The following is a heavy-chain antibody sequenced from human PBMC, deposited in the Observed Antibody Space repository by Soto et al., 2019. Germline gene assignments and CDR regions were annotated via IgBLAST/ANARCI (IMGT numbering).Heavy chain of an antibody. CDR3: ASSRERPRGRTINAFDI. D-gene: IGHD3-10*01. CDR2: IIPIFGTA. CDR1: GGTFSSYA. J-gene: IGHJ3*02. V-gene: IGHV1-69*01. Sequence: QVQLVQSGAEVKKPGSSVKVSCKASGGTFSSYAISWVRQAPGQGLEWMGGIIPIFGTANYAQKFQGRVTITADESTRTAYMELSSLRSEDTAVYYCASSRERPRGRTINAFDIWGQGTMVTVSS.